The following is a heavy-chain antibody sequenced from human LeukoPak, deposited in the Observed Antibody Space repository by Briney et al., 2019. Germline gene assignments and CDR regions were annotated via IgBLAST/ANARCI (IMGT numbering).Heavy chain of an antibody. D-gene: IGHD2-2*01. CDR3: ARAYCSSTSCYRLGY. J-gene: IGHJ4*02. CDR1: GGTFSSYA. Sequence: GASVKVSCKASGGTFSSYAISWVRQAPGQGLEWMGRIIPILGIANYAQKFQGRVTITADKSTSTAYMELSSLRSEDTAVYYCARAYCSSTSCYRLGYWGRGTLVTVSS. CDR2: IIPILGIA. V-gene: IGHV1-69*04.